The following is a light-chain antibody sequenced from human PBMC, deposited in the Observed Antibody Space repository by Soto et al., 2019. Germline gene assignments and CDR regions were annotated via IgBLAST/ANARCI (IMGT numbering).Light chain of an antibody. Sequence: DIQMTQSPSSLSASVGDRVIIICQASQDISNYLNWYQKKPGKAPKLLIYDVFNLEAGVPSRFSGRGSGTNFTLNISSLQPEDIATYYCQQYDNLFFSFGGGTRVEIK. CDR1: QDISNY. CDR2: DVF. J-gene: IGKJ4*01. V-gene: IGKV1-33*01. CDR3: QQYDNLFFS.